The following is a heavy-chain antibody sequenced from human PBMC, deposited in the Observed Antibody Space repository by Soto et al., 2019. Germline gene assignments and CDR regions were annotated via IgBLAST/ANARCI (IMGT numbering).Heavy chain of an antibody. CDR1: GYTFTSYG. CDR2: ISADNGNT. Sequence: GAAVKVSCKASGYTFTSYGISWVRQARGQGLEWMGWISADNGNTNYAQKLQSRATMPTDTSTSTAYMELRSLRSDDTAVYYCATLFGELLKDDYSYGMDVWG. CDR3: ATLFGELLKDDYSYGMDV. D-gene: IGHD3-10*02. V-gene: IGHV1-18*01. J-gene: IGHJ6*02.